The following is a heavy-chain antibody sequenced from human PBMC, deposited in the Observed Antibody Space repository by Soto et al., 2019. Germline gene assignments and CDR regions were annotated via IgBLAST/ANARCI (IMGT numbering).Heavy chain of an antibody. J-gene: IGHJ4*02. CDR1: GGSVSSGSYY. Sequence: SETLSLTCTVSGGSVSSGSYYWSWIRQPPGKGLGWIGYIYYSGSTNYNPSLKSRVTISVDTSKNQFSLKLSSVTAADTAVYYCAREYSSSSSFDYWGQGTLVTVSS. V-gene: IGHV4-61*01. D-gene: IGHD6-6*01. CDR3: AREYSSSSSFDY. CDR2: IYYSGST.